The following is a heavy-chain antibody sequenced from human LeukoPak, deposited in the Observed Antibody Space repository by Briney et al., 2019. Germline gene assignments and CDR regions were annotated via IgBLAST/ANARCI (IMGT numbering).Heavy chain of an antibody. V-gene: IGHV3-30*18. Sequence: PGGSLRLSCAASGFTFSSYGMHWVRQAPGKGLEWVAVISYDGSNKYYADSVKGRFTISRDNSKNTLYLQMNSLRAEDMAVYYCAKDPRDDSSGYYYFGYFDYWGQGTLVTVSS. CDR2: ISYDGSNK. J-gene: IGHJ4*02. CDR1: GFTFSSYG. CDR3: AKDPRDDSSGYYYFGYFDY. D-gene: IGHD3-22*01.